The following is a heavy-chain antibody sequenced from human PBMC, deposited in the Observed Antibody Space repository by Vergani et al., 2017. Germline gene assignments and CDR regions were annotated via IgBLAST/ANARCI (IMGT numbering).Heavy chain of an antibody. J-gene: IGHJ4*02. Sequence: QVQLVESGGGVVQPGRSLRLSCAASGFTFSSYGMHWVRQAPGKGLELVAVISYDGSNKYYADSVKGRFTISRDNSKNTLYLQMNSLRAEDTAVYYCAREVNRAAAGTGPGDYWGQGTLVTVSS. V-gene: IGHV3-30*03. D-gene: IGHD6-13*01. CDR3: AREVNRAAAGTGPGDY. CDR1: GFTFSSYG. CDR2: ISYDGSNK.